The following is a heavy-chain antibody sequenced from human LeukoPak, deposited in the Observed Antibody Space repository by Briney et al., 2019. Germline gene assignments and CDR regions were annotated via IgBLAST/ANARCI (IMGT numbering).Heavy chain of an antibody. CDR1: GFTFSSYA. Sequence: GGSLRLSCAASGFTFSSYAMSWVRQAPGKGLEWVSVISGSGGSAYYADSVKGRFTISRDNSKNTLFLQMNSLRAEDTALYYCAKAKEDTAMLGNFDYWGQGTLVTVSS. CDR3: AKAKEDTAMLGNFDY. J-gene: IGHJ4*02. V-gene: IGHV3-23*01. D-gene: IGHD5-18*01. CDR2: ISGSGGSA.